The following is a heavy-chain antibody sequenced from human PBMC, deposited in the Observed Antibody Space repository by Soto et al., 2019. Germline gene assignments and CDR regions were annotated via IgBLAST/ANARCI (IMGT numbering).Heavy chain of an antibody. J-gene: IGHJ4*02. CDR2: IYHSGST. D-gene: IGHD4-17*01. Sequence: KTSETLSLTCAVSGGSISSGGYSWSWIRQPPGKGLEWIGYIYHSGSTYYNPSLKSRVTISVDRSKNQFSLKLSSVTAADTAVYYCARGKDYGGDFDYWGQGTLVTVSS. CDR3: ARGKDYGGDFDY. V-gene: IGHV4-30-2*01. CDR1: GGSISSGGYS.